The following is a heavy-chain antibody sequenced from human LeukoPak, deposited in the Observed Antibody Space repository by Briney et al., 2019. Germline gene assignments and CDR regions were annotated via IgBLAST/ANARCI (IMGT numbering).Heavy chain of an antibody. Sequence: SETLSLTCTVSGGSTSSSSYYWGWIRQPPGKGLGWIGSIYYSGSTYYNPSLKSRVTISVDTSKNQFSLKLSSVTAADTAVYYCARDRYSSSSTYYYYYMDVWGKGTTVTVSS. D-gene: IGHD6-6*01. CDR2: IYYSGST. CDR1: GGSTSSSSYY. J-gene: IGHJ6*03. CDR3: ARDRYSSSSTYYYYYMDV. V-gene: IGHV4-39*07.